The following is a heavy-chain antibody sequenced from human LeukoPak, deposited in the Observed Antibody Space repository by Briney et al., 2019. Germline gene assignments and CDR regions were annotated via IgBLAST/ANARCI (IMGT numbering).Heavy chain of an antibody. D-gene: IGHD3-3*01. V-gene: IGHV4-4*07. Sequence: SETLSLTFTVLGASISSYDGSWIRRPAGKGLKWIGRIYTSGSTNYNPSLKSRVTMSVDTSKNQFSLKLSSVTAADTAVYYCARDRDDFWSGYSYGMDVWGQGTTVTVSS. J-gene: IGHJ6*02. CDR1: GASISSYD. CDR2: IYTSGST. CDR3: ARDRDDFWSGYSYGMDV.